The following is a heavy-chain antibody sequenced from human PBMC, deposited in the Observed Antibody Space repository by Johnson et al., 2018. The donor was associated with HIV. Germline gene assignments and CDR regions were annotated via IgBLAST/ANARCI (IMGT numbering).Heavy chain of an antibody. CDR2: ITSNTDGGTT. D-gene: IGHD3-16*01. J-gene: IGHJ3*02. V-gene: IGHV3-15*01. CDR3: TTVAAFGAFDI. Sequence: VQLVESGGGVVQPGGSLRLSCAASGFTFSSYGMHWVRQAPGKGLEWVGRITSNTDGGTTDYAAPVKGRFTISRDDSKNTVYLQMNSLKTEDTAIYYCTTVAAFGAFDIWGQGTMVTVSS. CDR1: GFTFSSYG.